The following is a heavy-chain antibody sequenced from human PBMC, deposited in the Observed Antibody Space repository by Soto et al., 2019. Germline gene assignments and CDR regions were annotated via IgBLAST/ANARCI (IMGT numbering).Heavy chain of an antibody. CDR3: ARGLGISANWFDP. Sequence: EVQLVESGGGLVQPGGSLRLSCADSGFTFSSYWMSWVRQAPGKGLEWVAKIKQDGSEKYYVDSVKGRFTINRDKAKNTLKIERNSVRDEDMDVYYCARGLGISANWFDPWSQGTLVTVCS. CDR2: IKQDGSEK. CDR1: GFTFSSYW. J-gene: IGHJ5*02. D-gene: IGHD6-19*01. V-gene: IGHV3-7*04.